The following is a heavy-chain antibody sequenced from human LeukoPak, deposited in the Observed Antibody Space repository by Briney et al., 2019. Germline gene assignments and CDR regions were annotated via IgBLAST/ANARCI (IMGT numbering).Heavy chain of an antibody. D-gene: IGHD3-9*01. CDR1: GGTFSSYA. J-gene: IGHJ6*02. Sequence: ASVKVSCKASGGTFSSYAISWVRQAPGQGLEWMGRIIPILGIANYAQKFQGRVTITADKSTSTAYMELSSLRSEDTAVYYCARDGGPHYDILTGYPYLRGYGMDVWGQGTTVTVSS. V-gene: IGHV1-69*04. CDR2: IIPILGIA. CDR3: ARDGGPHYDILTGYPYLRGYGMDV.